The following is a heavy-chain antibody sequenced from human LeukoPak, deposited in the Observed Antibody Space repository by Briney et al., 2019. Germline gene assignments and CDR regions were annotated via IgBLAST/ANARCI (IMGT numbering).Heavy chain of an antibody. J-gene: IGHJ4*02. CDR2: ISAYSGNT. V-gene: IGHV1-18*01. CDR3: ARDWGFPRDY. CDR1: GYTFTSYG. Sequence: GESLKISCKGSGYTFTSYGISWVRQAPGQGLEWMGWISAYSGNTNYAQKLQGRVTMTTDTSTSTAYMELRSLRSDDTAVYYCARDWGFPRDYWGQGTLVTVSS. D-gene: IGHD7-27*01.